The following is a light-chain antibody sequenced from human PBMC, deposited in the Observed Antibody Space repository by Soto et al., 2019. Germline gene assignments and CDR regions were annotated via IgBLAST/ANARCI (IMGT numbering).Light chain of an antibody. CDR3: QQYSASPRT. Sequence: DIQMTQSPSTLSASVGDRVTITCRASQSISSWLAWYQQKPGKAPKLLIYDASSLESGVPSRFSGSGSGTEFTLTLSSLQPDDFAVYYCQQYSASPRTFGPGTKVEIK. V-gene: IGKV1-5*01. J-gene: IGKJ1*01. CDR1: QSISSW. CDR2: DAS.